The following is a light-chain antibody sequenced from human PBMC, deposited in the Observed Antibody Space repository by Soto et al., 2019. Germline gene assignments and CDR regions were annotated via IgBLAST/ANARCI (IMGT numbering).Light chain of an antibody. J-gene: IGKJ2*01. CDR1: QSTSIY. CDR3: QQSYSTPYT. V-gene: IGKV1-39*01. Sequence: DIQMTQSPSSLSASVGDRVTIICRAGQSTSIYVNWYQQKPGKAPKLLIYAASSLQSGVPSRFSGSESGTDFTLTISSLQPEDFANYYCQQSYSTPYTFGQGTKLEIK. CDR2: AAS.